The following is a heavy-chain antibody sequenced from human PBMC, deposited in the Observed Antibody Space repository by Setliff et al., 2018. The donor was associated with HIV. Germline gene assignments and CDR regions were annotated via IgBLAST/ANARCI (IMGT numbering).Heavy chain of an antibody. J-gene: IGHJ4*02. CDR2: IYYSGSI. Sequence: KTPETLSLTCSVSGGSISSSSDYWGWIRQPPGKGLEWIGSIYYSGSIYYNPSLKSRVTISLATSKNQFSLKLSSVTAADTAVYYCARFRNYSTPDYWGQGTLVTVSS. V-gene: IGHV4-39*07. CDR3: ARFRNYSTPDY. D-gene: IGHD1-7*01. CDR1: GGSISSSSDY.